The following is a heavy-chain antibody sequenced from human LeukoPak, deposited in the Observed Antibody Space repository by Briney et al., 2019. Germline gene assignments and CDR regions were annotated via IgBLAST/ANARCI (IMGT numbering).Heavy chain of an antibody. D-gene: IGHD3-22*01. CDR1: GYTFTSYD. CDR2: MNPNSGNT. CDR3: ARGSYYYDSSGTDFDY. J-gene: IGHJ4*02. V-gene: IGHV1-8*01. Sequence: ASVKVSCKASGYTFTSYDINWVRQATGQGLEWMGWMNPNSGNTGYAQKFQGRVTMTRNTPISTAYMELSSLRPEDTAVYYCARGSYYYDSSGTDFDYWGQGTLVTVSS.